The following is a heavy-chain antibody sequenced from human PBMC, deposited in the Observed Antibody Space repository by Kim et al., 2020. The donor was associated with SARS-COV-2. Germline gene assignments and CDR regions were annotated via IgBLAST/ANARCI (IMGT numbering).Heavy chain of an antibody. V-gene: IGHV1-2*04. CDR1: GYTFTGYY. J-gene: IGHJ4*02. CDR2: INPNSGGT. CDR3: ARAHDYGDYPPHY. Sequence: ASVKVSCKASGYTFTGYYMHWVRQAPGQGLEWMGWINPNSGGTNYAQKFQGWVTMTRDTSISTAYMELSRLRSDDTAVYYCARAHDYGDYPPHYWGQGTLVTVSS. D-gene: IGHD4-17*01.